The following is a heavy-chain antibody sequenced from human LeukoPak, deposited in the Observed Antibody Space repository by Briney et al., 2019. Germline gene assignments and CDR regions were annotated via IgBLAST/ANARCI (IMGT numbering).Heavy chain of an antibody. D-gene: IGHD6-13*01. Sequence: PGGSLRLSCAASGFTFTTYAMSWVRQAPGRGLEWVSSISGTGSDTFYADPVKGRFTISRDNSKYILYLQMNSLRAEDTAVYYCAKEGYSRGYYSYYYMDVWGKGTTVTVSS. J-gene: IGHJ6*03. CDR2: ISGTGSDT. V-gene: IGHV3-23*01. CDR3: AKEGYSRGYYSYYYMDV. CDR1: GFTFTTYA.